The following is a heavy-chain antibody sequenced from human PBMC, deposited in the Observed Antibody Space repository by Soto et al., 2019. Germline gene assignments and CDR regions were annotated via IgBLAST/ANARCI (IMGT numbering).Heavy chain of an antibody. V-gene: IGHV3-30*03. CDR1: GFTFSSYG. Sequence: QVQLVESGGGVVQPGRSLRLSCAASGFTFSSYGMHWVRQAPGKGLEWVAVISYDGSNKYYADSVKGRFTISRDNSKNTLYLLMNSLSAEDTAVYYCATDKGIVGATPHYWGQGTLVTVSS. CDR3: ATDKGIVGATPHY. J-gene: IGHJ4*02. D-gene: IGHD1-26*01. CDR2: ISYDGSNK.